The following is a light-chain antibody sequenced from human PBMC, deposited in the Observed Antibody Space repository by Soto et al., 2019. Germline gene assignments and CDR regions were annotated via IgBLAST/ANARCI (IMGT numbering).Light chain of an antibody. CDR3: CSFAGTYTYWV. V-gene: IGLV2-11*01. Sequence: QSVLTQPRSVSGSPGQSVTISCTGTSSDVGGYNFVSWYQQHPGEAPKLMIYDVSKRPSGVPDRFSGSKSGNTASLTISGLQAEDEADYYCCSFAGTYTYWVFGGGTKVTVL. J-gene: IGLJ3*02. CDR1: SSDVGGYNF. CDR2: DVS.